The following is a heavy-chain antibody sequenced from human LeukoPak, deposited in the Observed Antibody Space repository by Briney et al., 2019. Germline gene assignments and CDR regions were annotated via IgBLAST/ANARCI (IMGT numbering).Heavy chain of an antibody. CDR1: GFTFSNAW. Sequence: GGSLRLSCAASGFTFSNAWMSWVRQAPGKGLEWVGRIKSKTDGGTTDYAAPVKGRFTISRDDSKNTLYLQMNSLKTEDTAVYYCTMYVRQVWFGELFPPTDYWGQGTLVTVSS. D-gene: IGHD3-10*01. J-gene: IGHJ4*02. V-gene: IGHV3-15*01. CDR2: IKSKTDGGTT. CDR3: TMYVRQVWFGELFPPTDY.